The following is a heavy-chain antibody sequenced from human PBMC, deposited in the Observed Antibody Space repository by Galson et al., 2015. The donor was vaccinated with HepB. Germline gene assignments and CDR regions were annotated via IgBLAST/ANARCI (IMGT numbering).Heavy chain of an antibody. Sequence: SVKVSCKASGYTFTDYYTHWVRQAPGQGLEWMGRFDPNNGGTNYAQKFQGRVSMTRDTSISTAYMDLSRLRSDDTAVYYCARDLRENGVTELDYWGQGTLVTVSS. CDR2: FDPNNGGT. CDR1: GYTFTDYY. D-gene: IGHD2-8*01. V-gene: IGHV1-2*06. CDR3: ARDLRENGVTELDY. J-gene: IGHJ4*02.